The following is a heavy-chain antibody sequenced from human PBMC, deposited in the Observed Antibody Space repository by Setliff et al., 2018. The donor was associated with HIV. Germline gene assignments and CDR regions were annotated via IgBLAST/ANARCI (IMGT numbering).Heavy chain of an antibody. D-gene: IGHD2-15*01. CDR1: GFTFGAYA. CDR3: VRGLGSEFDY. CDR2: IRSKAYGGTT. J-gene: IGHJ4*02. V-gene: IGHV3-49*03. Sequence: GGSLRLSCTTSGFTFGAYAVNWFRQAPGKGLEWVGFIRSKAYGGTTEFAASVKGRFTIARDDSKKSLYLQMNSLKIEDTAVYYCVRGLGSEFDYWGQGTLVTVSS.